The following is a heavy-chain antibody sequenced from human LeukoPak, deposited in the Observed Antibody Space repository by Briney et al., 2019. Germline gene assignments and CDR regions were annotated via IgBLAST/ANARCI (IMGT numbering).Heavy chain of an antibody. D-gene: IGHD6-13*01. CDR3: AKDPVAAAGPEDSQPIDH. CDR1: GFIVSQNY. CDR2: ISGSGGST. Sequence: PGGSLRLSCAASGFIVSQNYMSWVRQAPGKGLEWVSAISGSGGSTYYADSVKGRFTISRDNSKNTLYLQMNRLRAEDTAVYYCAKDPVAAAGPEDSQPIDHWGQGTLVTVSS. V-gene: IGHV3-23*01. J-gene: IGHJ4*02.